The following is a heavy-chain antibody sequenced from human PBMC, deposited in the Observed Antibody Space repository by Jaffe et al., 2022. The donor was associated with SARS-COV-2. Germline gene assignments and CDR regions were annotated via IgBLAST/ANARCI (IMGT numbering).Heavy chain of an antibody. D-gene: IGHD3-9*01. Sequence: QVQLQQWGAGLLKPSETLSLTCAVYGGSFSGYYWSWIRQPPGKGLEWIGEINHSGSTNYNPSLKSRVTISVDTSKNQFSLKLSSVTAADTAVYYCARVPNYDILTGYYSFASAQYGMDVWGQGTTVTVSS. CDR3: ARVPNYDILTGYYSFASAQYGMDV. CDR1: GGSFSGYY. V-gene: IGHV4-34*01. J-gene: IGHJ6*02. CDR2: INHSGST.